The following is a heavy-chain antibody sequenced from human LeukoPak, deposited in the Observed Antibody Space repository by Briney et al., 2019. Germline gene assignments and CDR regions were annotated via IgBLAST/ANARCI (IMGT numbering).Heavy chain of an antibody. J-gene: IGHJ4*02. CDR3: TSRPGYSSSWYSY. CDR1: GFTFGDYA. D-gene: IGHD6-13*01. V-gene: IGHV3-49*03. CDR2: IRSKAYGGTT. Sequence: GGSLRLSCTASGFTFGDYAMSWFRQAPGKGLEWVGFIRSKAYGGTTEYAASVKGRFTISRDHSKSIAYLQMNSLKTEDTAVYYCTSRPGYSSSWYSYWGQGTLVTVSS.